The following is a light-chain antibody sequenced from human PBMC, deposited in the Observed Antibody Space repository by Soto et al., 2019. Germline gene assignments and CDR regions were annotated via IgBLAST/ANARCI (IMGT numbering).Light chain of an antibody. CDR2: DVS. CDR3: SSYTTSSTYV. V-gene: IGLV2-14*01. Sequence: QSVLTQPASVSGSPGQSITISCTGTSSDVGGYNYVSWYQQHPGKAPKLMICDVSDRPSGISNRFSGSKSGNTASLTISGLQAEDEADYYCSSYTTSSTYVFGTGTKLPS. J-gene: IGLJ1*01. CDR1: SSDVGGYNY.